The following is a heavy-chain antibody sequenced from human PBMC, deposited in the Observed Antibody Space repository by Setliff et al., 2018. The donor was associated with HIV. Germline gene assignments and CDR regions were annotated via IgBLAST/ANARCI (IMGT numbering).Heavy chain of an antibody. Sequence: GGSLRLSCAASEFTFRDHAMHWVRQFPGKGLEWVSGIMWDRSRIGYADSVKGRFTTSIDNAKNSLYLQMNSLRTDDTAFYYCIRDIVPGGADVWGQGTTVTVSS. V-gene: IGHV3-9*01. CDR1: EFTFRDHA. CDR2: IMWDRSRI. CDR3: IRDIVPGGADV. D-gene: IGHD3-16*01. J-gene: IGHJ6*02.